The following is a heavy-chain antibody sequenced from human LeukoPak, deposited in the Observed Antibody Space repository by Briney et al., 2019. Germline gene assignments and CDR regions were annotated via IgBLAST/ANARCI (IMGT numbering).Heavy chain of an antibody. J-gene: IGHJ4*02. CDR2: IYNSGST. V-gene: IGHV4-59*08. CDR3: ARQTYSSAWNYFDY. CDR1: GGSISSYY. Sequence: PSETLSLTCTVAGGSISSYYWSWIRQPPGKGLEWIGNIYNSGSTNYSPSLKSRVNISVHTSKNQFSLNLRSVTAADTVLYYCARQTYSSAWNYFDYWGQGPLVTVSS. D-gene: IGHD6-19*01.